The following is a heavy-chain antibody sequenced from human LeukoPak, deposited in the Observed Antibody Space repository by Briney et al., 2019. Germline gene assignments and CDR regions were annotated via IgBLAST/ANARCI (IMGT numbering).Heavy chain of an antibody. V-gene: IGHV1-2*02. CDR1: GYTFTGYY. Sequence: ASVKVSCKASGYTFTGYYIHWVRQAPGQGLEWMGWTNPNSGGANYAQNFQGRVTMTRDTSISTAYMELSRLRSDDTAVYYCARAFSSSWYGPGDCWGQGTLVTVSS. D-gene: IGHD6-13*01. J-gene: IGHJ4*02. CDR3: ARAFSSSWYGPGDC. CDR2: TNPNSGGA.